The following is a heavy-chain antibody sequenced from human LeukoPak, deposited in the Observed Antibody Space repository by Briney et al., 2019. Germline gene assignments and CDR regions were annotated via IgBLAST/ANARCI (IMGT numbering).Heavy chain of an antibody. CDR2: IYYSGST. CDR1: GGSISGDY. Sequence: SETLSLTCTVSGGSISGDYWCWIRQPPGKGLEWIGYIYYSGSTNYNPSLKSRVTISVDTSKNQFSLKLSSVTAADTAVYYCAKRPRGSYWRAFDIWGQGAMVTVSS. V-gene: IGHV4-59*08. CDR3: AKRPRGSYWRAFDI. D-gene: IGHD1-26*01. J-gene: IGHJ3*02.